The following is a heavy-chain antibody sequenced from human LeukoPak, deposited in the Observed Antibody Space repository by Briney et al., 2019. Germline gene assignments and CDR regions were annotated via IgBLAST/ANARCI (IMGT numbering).Heavy chain of an antibody. J-gene: IGHJ4*02. V-gene: IGHV1-69*13. D-gene: IGHD2-8*01. CDR3: ARDPKSDIVLMV. Sequence: GASVKVSCKASGGTFSSYAISWVRQAPGQGLEWMGGIIPIFGTANYAQKFQGRVTITADESTSTAYMELSSLRSEDTAVYYCARDPKSDIVLMVWGQGTLVTVSS. CDR1: GGTFSSYA. CDR2: IIPIFGTA.